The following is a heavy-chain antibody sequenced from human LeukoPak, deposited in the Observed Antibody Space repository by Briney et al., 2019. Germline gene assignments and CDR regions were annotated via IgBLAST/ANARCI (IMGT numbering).Heavy chain of an antibody. V-gene: IGHV4-34*01. CDR3: ARALQVVAATPLDY. CDR2: INHSGST. J-gene: IGHJ4*02. D-gene: IGHD2-15*01. CDR1: GFTFSSYW. Sequence: GSLRLSCAASGFTFSSYWMSWVRQPPGKGLEWIGEINHSGSTNYNPSLKSRVTISVDTSKNQFSLKLSSVTAADTAVYYCARALQVVAATPLDYWGQGTLVTVSS.